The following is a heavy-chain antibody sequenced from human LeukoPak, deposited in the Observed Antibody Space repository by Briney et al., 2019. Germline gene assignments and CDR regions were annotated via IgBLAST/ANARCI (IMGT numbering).Heavy chain of an antibody. J-gene: IGHJ6*02. Sequence: GGSLRLSCAASGFTFSSYEMNWVRQAPGKGLEWVSYISSSGSTIYYADSVKGRFTISRNNAKNSLYLQMNSLRAEDTAVYYCEGDVCRYYYGMDVWGQGTPVTVSS. CDR3: EGDVCRYYYGMDV. CDR2: ISSSGSTI. CDR1: GFTFSSYE. V-gene: IGHV3-48*03.